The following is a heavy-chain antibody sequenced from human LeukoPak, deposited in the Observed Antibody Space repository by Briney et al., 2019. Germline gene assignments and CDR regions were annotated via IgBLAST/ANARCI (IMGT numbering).Heavy chain of an antibody. J-gene: IGHJ4*02. CDR1: GYTFTSYY. V-gene: IGHV1-46*01. Sequence: ASVKASCKASGYTFTSYYMHWVRQAPGQGVEWMGKINPSGGSTSDAQKFQGRVTMTRATSTSTVYMELSSLRSEVTAVYYCARVGLRQLWYFDYWGQGTLVTVSS. CDR3: ARVGLRQLWYFDY. CDR2: INPSGGST. D-gene: IGHD5-18*01.